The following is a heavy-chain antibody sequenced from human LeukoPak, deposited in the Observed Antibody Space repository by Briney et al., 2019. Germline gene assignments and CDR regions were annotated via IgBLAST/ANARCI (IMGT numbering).Heavy chain of an antibody. D-gene: IGHD6-19*01. J-gene: IGHJ4*02. CDR2: INHSGST. CDR3: ARGGYSSGCPY. CDR1: GGSISSSNW. V-gene: IGHV4-4*02. Sequence: PSGTLSLTCAVSGGSISSSNWWSWVRQPPGKGLEWIGEINHSGSTNYNPSLKSRVTISVDTSKNQFSLKLSSVTAADTAVYYCARGGYSSGCPYWGQGTLVTVSS.